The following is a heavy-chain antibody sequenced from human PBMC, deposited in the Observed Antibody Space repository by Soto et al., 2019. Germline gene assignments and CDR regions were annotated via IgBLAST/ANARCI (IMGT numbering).Heavy chain of an antibody. CDR3: ASRGSSGWYNY. J-gene: IGHJ4*02. D-gene: IGHD6-19*01. V-gene: IGHV5-51*01. CDR1: GYSFTNYW. Sequence: LKISCKSSGYSFTNYWLGWVRQMPRKGLEWMWIIYPGDSDTRYSPSFESQVTTSADKSISTAYLQGGSLYASDTAMDYCASRGSSGWYNYWGQGTLVTVSS. CDR2: IYPGDSDT.